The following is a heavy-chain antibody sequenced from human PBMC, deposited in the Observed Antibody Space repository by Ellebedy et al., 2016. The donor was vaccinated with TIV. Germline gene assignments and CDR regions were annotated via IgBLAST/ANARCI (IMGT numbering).Heavy chain of an antibody. CDR3: ARVRRGSSGMDV. D-gene: IGHD6-13*01. Sequence: ASVKVSCKTSGYVFTAYYIHWVRQAPGQGLEWMGWINPDSGGTNLAQKFQGRVTMTRDTSINTAYMQLSRLESDDTAVYYCARVRRGSSGMDVWGQGTTVTVSS. J-gene: IGHJ6*02. CDR2: INPDSGGT. CDR1: GYVFTAYY. V-gene: IGHV1-2*02.